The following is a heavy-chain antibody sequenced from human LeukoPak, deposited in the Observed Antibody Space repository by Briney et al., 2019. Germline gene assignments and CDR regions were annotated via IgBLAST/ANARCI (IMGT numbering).Heavy chain of an antibody. Sequence: SETLSLTCTVSGGSISSSSYYWGWIRQPPGKGLEWIGSIYYSGSTYYNPSLKSRVTISVDTSKNQFSLKLSSVTAADTAVYYCARLDRSCSVDYWGQGTLVTVSS. CDR1: GGSISSSSYY. CDR2: IYYSGST. J-gene: IGHJ4*02. CDR3: ARLDRSCSVDY. V-gene: IGHV4-39*01. D-gene: IGHD2-15*01.